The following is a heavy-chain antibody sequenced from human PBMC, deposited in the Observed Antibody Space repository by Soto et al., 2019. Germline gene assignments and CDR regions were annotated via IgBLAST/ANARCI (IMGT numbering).Heavy chain of an antibody. V-gene: IGHV1-18*01. J-gene: IGHJ4*02. CDR2: ISPYTGNT. Sequence: ASVKVSCKASGYIFVNYGIAWVRQAPGQGLEWMGWISPYTGNTHSATKVQGRLTMTTDTSTSTAYMELRSLTSDDTAVYFCARDLTYIRQYWGQGTLVTVSS. D-gene: IGHD2-2*02. CDR1: GYIFVNYG. CDR3: ARDLTYIRQY.